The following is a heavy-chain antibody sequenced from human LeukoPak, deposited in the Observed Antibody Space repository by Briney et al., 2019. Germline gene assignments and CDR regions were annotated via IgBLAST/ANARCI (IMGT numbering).Heavy chain of an antibody. CDR2: LSHDGNNE. CDR3: AKDNYYGSSAVIDY. Sequence: GGSLRLSCAASGFTFSSYGMHWVRQAPGKGLEWVAALSHDGNNEFYADSVKGQFTISRDNSKSTLYLQMNSLRAGDTATFYCAKDNYYGSSAVIDYWGQGALVTVSS. J-gene: IGHJ4*02. CDR1: GFTFSSYG. V-gene: IGHV3-30*18. D-gene: IGHD3-22*01.